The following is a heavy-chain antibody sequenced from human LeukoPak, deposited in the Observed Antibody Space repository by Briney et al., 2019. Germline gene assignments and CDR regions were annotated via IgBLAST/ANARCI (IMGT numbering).Heavy chain of an antibody. CDR3: ARAKGSGWYDY. J-gene: IGHJ4*02. V-gene: IGHV4-38-2*01. Sequence: SETLSLTCAVSGYSISGGYYWGWIRQPPGKGLEWIGSIYHSGSTYYNPSLKSRVTISVDTSKNQFSLRLSSVTAADTAVYYCARAKGSGWYDYWGQGTLVTVSS. CDR2: IYHSGST. CDR1: GYSISGGYY. D-gene: IGHD6-19*01.